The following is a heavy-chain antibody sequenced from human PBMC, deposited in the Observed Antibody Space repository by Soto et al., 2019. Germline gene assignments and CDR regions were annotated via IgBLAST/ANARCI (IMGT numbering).Heavy chain of an antibody. Sequence: PGGSLRLSCAASGLTFSSYSMNWVRQAPGKGLEWVSSISSTTNYKYYADSVKGRFTISRDNAKNSLYLQMNSLRAEDTAVYYCAKDLSHYYDSSGYYGYWGQGALVTVSS. CDR3: AKDLSHYYDSSGYYGY. J-gene: IGHJ4*02. CDR1: GLTFSSYS. D-gene: IGHD3-22*01. V-gene: IGHV3-21*01. CDR2: ISSTTNYK.